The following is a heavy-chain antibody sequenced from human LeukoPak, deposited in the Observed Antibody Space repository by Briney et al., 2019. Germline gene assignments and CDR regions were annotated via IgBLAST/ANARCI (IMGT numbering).Heavy chain of an antibody. V-gene: IGHV1-24*01. CDR2: FDPEDGEV. CDR3: ASKRRYDSNGYYYYYGMDV. Sequence: ASVKVSCKVSGDRVTELSMHWVRQAPGEGLEWMGGFDPEDGEVIYKQKFQGRVTMTEDTYTDTVYMELSSLRSEDTAVYYCASKRRYDSNGYYYYYGMDVWGPGATVTVSS. J-gene: IGHJ6*02. CDR1: GDRVTELS. D-gene: IGHD3-22*01.